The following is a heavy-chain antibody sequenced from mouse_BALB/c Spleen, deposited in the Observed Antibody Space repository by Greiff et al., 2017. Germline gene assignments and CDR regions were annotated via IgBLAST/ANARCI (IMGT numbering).Heavy chain of an antibody. J-gene: IGHJ4*01. CDR1: GYTFSSYW. CDR3: AREGGYEAMDY. Sequence: QVQLQQSGAELMKPGASVKISCKATGYTFSSYWLEWVKQRPGHGLEWIGEILPGSGSTNYNEKFKGKATFTADTSSNTAYMQLSSLTSEDSAVYYCAREGGYEAMDYWGQGTSVTVSS. D-gene: IGHD1-2*01. CDR2: ILPGSGST. V-gene: IGHV1-9*01.